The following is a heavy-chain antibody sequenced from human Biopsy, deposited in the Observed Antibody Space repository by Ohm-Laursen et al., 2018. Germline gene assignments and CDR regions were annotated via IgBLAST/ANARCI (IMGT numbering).Heavy chain of an antibody. CDR1: GGTFSNYG. D-gene: IGHD3-9*01. CDR2: NIPILGTG. J-gene: IGHJ1*01. V-gene: IGHV1-69*06. Sequence: SSVKVSCNAPGGTFSNYGANWVRQAPGQGLEWLGGNIPILGTGNYAQKFQDRVTVAADTSTSTATMELRSLRSDNTAVYYCATKLTGYFHHWGQGTLVSVSS. CDR3: ATKLTGYFHH.